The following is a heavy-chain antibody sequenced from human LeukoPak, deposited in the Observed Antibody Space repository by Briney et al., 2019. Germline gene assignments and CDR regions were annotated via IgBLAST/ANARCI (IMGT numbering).Heavy chain of an antibody. V-gene: IGHV3-33*06. CDR1: GFSFSIYG. J-gene: IGHJ4*02. D-gene: IGHD3-22*01. Sequence: GGSLRLSCAASGFSFSIYGMHWVRQAPGKGLEWVAVIWYDGSNKYYADSVKGRFTISRDNSKNTLYLQMNSLRAEDTAVYYCAKDLNGNYDSSGYPDYWGQGTLVTVSS. CDR2: IWYDGSNK. CDR3: AKDLNGNYDSSGYPDY.